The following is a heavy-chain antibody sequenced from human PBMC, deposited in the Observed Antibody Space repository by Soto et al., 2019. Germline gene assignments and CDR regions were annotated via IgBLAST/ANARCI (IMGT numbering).Heavy chain of an antibody. CDR1: GYTFPSYG. J-gene: IGHJ4*02. CDR2: IDVDGGTT. CDR3: GRGDYGDY. Sequence: QVQLIQSGAEVKKPGASVKVACKPSGYTFPSYGITWVRQAPGQGPEWVGWIDVDGGTTNYAQKFHGRVTMTADTPTTTVYMELRSLRSDDTAVYYCGRGDYGDYWGQGTLVIVSS. V-gene: IGHV1-18*01.